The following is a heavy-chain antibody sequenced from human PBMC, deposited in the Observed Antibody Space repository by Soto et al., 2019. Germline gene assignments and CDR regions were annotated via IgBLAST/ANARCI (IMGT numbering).Heavy chain of an antibody. Sequence: GGSLRLSCAASGFTFSSYGMHWVRQAPGKGLEWVAVIWYDGSNKYYADSVKGRFTISRDNSKNTLYLQMNSLRAEDTAVYYCARDRDILTGYYREDYWGQGTLVTVSS. D-gene: IGHD3-9*01. J-gene: IGHJ4*02. CDR2: IWYDGSNK. V-gene: IGHV3-33*01. CDR3: ARDRDILTGYYREDY. CDR1: GFTFSSYG.